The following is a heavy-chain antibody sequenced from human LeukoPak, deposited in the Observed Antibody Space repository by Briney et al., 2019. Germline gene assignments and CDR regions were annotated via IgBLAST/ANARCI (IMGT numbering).Heavy chain of an antibody. Sequence: GGSLRLSCAASGFTVITNDMTWVRQAPGKGLEWVSVLYSDGNTKYADSVQGRFTISRDNSKNTLYLEMNSLSPDDTAVYYCARGVEPLAANTLAYWGQGTLVTGSS. J-gene: IGHJ4*02. CDR1: GFTVITND. CDR3: ARGVEPLAANTLAY. D-gene: IGHD1-14*01. V-gene: IGHV3-53*01. CDR2: LYSDGNT.